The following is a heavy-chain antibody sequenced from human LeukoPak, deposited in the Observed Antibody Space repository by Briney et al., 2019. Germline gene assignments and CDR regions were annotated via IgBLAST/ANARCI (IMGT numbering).Heavy chain of an antibody. CDR2: ISYDGSNK. D-gene: IGHD3-22*01. Sequence: GGSLRLSCAASGFTFSSYGMHWVRQAPGKGLEWVAVISYDGSNKYYADSVKGRFTISRDNSKNTLYLQMNSLRAEDTAVYYCAKPTMIVVVITGELDYWGQGTLVTASS. J-gene: IGHJ4*02. CDR1: GFTFSSYG. V-gene: IGHV3-30*18. CDR3: AKPTMIVVVITGELDY.